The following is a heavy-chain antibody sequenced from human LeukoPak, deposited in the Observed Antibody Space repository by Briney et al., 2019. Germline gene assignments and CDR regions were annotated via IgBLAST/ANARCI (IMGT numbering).Heavy chain of an antibody. D-gene: IGHD3-22*01. CDR3: ARGQGGSSHYYDRGTYYFDY. V-gene: IGHV4-34*01. Sequence: SETPSLTCAVYGGSFSGYYWSWIRQPPGKGLEWIGEINHSGSTNYNPSLKSRVTISVDTSKNQFSLKLSSVTAADTAVYYCARGQGGSSHYYDRGTYYFDYWGQGTLVTVSS. CDR1: GGSFSGYY. J-gene: IGHJ4*02. CDR2: INHSGST.